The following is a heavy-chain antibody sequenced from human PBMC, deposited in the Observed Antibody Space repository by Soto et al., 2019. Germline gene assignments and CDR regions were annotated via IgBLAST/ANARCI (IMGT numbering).Heavy chain of an antibody. CDR1: GFTFSSYS. D-gene: IGHD4-17*01. Sequence: EVQLVESGGGLVKPGGSLTLSCAASGFTFSSYSMNWVRQAPGRGLEWVSSISTTSSHIYYEDSMKGRFTISRDNAKNSLYLYMSRQRAEDTAVYYCVRDTSYGDFDSWGQGTLVTVSS. J-gene: IGHJ4*02. CDR3: VRDTSYGDFDS. V-gene: IGHV3-21*01. CDR2: ISTTSSHI.